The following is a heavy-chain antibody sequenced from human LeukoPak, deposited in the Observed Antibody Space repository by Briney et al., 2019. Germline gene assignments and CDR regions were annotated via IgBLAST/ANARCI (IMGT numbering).Heavy chain of an antibody. V-gene: IGHV3-21*01. J-gene: IGHJ4*02. CDR1: GFTFSSYS. D-gene: IGHD4-17*01. CDR3: ARGGTTVTENDY. CDR2: ISSSSSYI. Sequence: GGSLRLSCAASGFTFSSYSMNWVRQAPGKGLEWVSSISSSSSYIYYADSVKGRFAISRGNAKNSLYLQMNSLRAEDTAVYYCARGGTTVTENDYWGQGTLVTVSS.